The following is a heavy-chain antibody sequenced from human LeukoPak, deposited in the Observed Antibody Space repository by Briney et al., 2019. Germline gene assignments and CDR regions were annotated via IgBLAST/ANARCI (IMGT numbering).Heavy chain of an antibody. V-gene: IGHV5-51*01. CDR3: ARRPYCSSTSCYLAFHI. CDR1: GYTFTDYW. D-gene: IGHD2-2*01. CDR2: IFPGDSDT. J-gene: IGHJ3*02. Sequence: GESLQISCKTSGYTFTDYWLGWVRQVPGKGLEWMGIIFPGDSDTRYSPSFQGQVTISADKSINTAYLQWSSLKASDTAMYYCARRPYCSSTSCYLAFHIWGQGTMVTVSS.